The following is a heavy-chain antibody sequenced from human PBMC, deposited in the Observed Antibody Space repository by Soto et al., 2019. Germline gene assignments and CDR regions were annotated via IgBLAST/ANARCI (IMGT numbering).Heavy chain of an antibody. CDR1: GFTFSSYG. CDR2: ISYDGSNK. Sequence: QVQLVESGGGVVQPGRSLRLSCAASGFTFSSYGMHWVRQAPGKGLEWVAVISYDGSNKYYADSVKGRFTISRDNSKNTLYLQMNSLRAEATAVYYCAKSPLMVYVESYYYYYGMDVWGQGTTVTVSS. CDR3: AKSPLMVYVESYYYYYGMDV. V-gene: IGHV3-30*18. D-gene: IGHD2-8*01. J-gene: IGHJ6*02.